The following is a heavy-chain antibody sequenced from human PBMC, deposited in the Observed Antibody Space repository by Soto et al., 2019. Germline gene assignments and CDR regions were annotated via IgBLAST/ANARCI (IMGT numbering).Heavy chain of an antibody. D-gene: IGHD6-6*01. V-gene: IGHV3-48*01. J-gene: IGHJ5*02. CDR1: GFTFSSYS. CDR3: ARDGTGEQQLVPNWFDP. Sequence: PGGSLRLSCAASGFTFSSYSMNWVRQAPGKGLEWVSYISSSSSTIYYADSVKGRFTISRDNAKNSLYLQMNSLRAEDTAVYYCARDGTGEQQLVPNWFDPWGQGTLVTVSS. CDR2: ISSSSSTI.